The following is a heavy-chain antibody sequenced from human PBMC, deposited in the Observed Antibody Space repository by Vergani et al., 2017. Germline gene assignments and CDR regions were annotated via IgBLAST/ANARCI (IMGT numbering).Heavy chain of an antibody. Sequence: EVQLVESGGGLVQPGRSLRLSCAASGFTFDDYAMHWVRQAPGKGLEWVSGISWNSGSIGYADSVKGRFTISRDNAKNSLYLQMNSLRAEDTALYYCAKDKLSSGWYYFDYWGQGTLVTVSS. J-gene: IGHJ4*02. V-gene: IGHV3-9*01. CDR2: ISWNSGSI. D-gene: IGHD6-19*01. CDR3: AKDKLSSGWYYFDY. CDR1: GFTFDDYA.